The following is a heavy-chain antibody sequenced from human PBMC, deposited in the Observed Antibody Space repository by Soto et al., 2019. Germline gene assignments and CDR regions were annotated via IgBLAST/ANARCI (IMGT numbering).Heavy chain of an antibody. D-gene: IGHD3-10*01. J-gene: IGHJ4*02. V-gene: IGHV1-69*06. CDR1: GGTFNSHA. CDR3: ARASYFRPSGSYYFVS. Sequence: QVQRVQSGAEVKKPGASVKVSCKVSGGTFNSHAINWLRQAPGQGLEWMGVIIPITETPNNAEKFQGRVTITADKSTTTVYMELSSLTFDDTAVYFCARASYFRPSGSYYFVSWGQGTLVTVSS. CDR2: IIPITETP.